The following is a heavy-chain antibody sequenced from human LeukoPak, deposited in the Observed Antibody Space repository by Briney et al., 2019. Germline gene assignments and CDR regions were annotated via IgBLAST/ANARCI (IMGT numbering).Heavy chain of an antibody. CDR2: IDPNRGAT. V-gene: IGHV1-2*02. CDR3: ARKIEVDTIGRFDY. J-gene: IGHJ4*02. Sequence: ASVKVSCKASGYTFTGYYMHWVRQAPGQGLEWMGWIDPNRGATNYEQKFHGRVTMTSDTSMSTASMELNRLTSDDTGVYFCARKIEVDTIGRFDYWGQGTLVRVSS. D-gene: IGHD5-24*01. CDR1: GYTFTGYY.